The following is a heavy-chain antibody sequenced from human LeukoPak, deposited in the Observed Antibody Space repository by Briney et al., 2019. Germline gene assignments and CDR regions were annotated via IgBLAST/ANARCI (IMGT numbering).Heavy chain of an antibody. J-gene: IGHJ4*02. CDR1: GFTFSSYG. Sequence: GRSLRLPCAASGFTFSSYGMHGVRQAPGKGLEWVAVISYDGSNQYYADSVKGRFTISRDNSKSTLYLQMNSLRAEDTAVYYCAKEIYGDSGAFIDYWGQGTLVTVSS. CDR3: AKEIYGDSGAFIDY. CDR2: ISYDGSNQ. D-gene: IGHD4-17*01. V-gene: IGHV3-30*18.